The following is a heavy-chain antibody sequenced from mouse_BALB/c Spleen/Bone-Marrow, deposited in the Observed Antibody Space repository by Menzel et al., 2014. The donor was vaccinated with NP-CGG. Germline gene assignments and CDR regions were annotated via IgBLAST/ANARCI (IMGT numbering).Heavy chain of an antibody. Sequence: QVQLTESGAELVRPGASVKLSCKASGYTFTSYWMHWAKLRPGQGFEWIGEINPSNGDTNYNEKFKRKATLTVDKSSSTAYMQLSSLTSEDSAVYYCTNYGYDWGQGTALTVSS. CDR1: GYTFTSYW. V-gene: IGHV1S16*01. CDR3: TNYGYD. D-gene: IGHD1-2*01. J-gene: IGHJ2*01. CDR2: INPSNGDT.